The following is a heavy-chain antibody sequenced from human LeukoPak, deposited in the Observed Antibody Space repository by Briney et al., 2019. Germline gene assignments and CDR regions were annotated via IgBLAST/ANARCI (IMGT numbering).Heavy chain of an antibody. D-gene: IGHD3-3*01. Sequence: GRSLRLSCAASGFTFSSYGMHWVRQAPGKGLEWVAVIWYDGSNKYYADSVKGRFTISRDNSKNTLYLQMNSLRAGDTAVYYCAKGYYDFWSGYYHDAFDIWGQGTMVTVSS. CDR3: AKGYYDFWSGYYHDAFDI. CDR1: GFTFSSYG. CDR2: IWYDGSNK. J-gene: IGHJ3*02. V-gene: IGHV3-33*06.